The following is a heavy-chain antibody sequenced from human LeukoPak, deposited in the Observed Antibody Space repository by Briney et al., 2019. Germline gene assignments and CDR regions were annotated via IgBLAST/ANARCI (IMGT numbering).Heavy chain of an antibody. D-gene: IGHD2-2*01. CDR2: ISYDGSNK. V-gene: IGHV3-30*18. CDR3: AKDLRIVVVPAATYGMDV. J-gene: IGHJ6*04. Sequence: PGGSLRLSCAASGFTFSSYGMHWVRQAPGKGLEWVAVISYDGSNKYYADSVKGQFTISRDNSKNTLYLQMNSLRAEDTAVYYCAKDLRIVVVPAATYGMDVWGKGTTVTVSS. CDR1: GFTFSSYG.